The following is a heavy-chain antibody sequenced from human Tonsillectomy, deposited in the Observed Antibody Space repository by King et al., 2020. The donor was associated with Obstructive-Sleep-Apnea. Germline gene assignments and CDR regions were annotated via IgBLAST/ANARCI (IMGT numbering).Heavy chain of an antibody. Sequence: VQLVESGGGLVQPGGSLRLSCAASGFTFSSYAMSWVRQAPGKGLEWVSAISGSGGSTYYADSVKGRFTISRDNSKNHLYLQMISLRAEDTALYYCAKSTGVATRGYDYWGQGTLVTVSS. CDR1: GFTFSSYA. CDR2: ISGSGGST. V-gene: IGHV3-23*04. J-gene: IGHJ4*02. D-gene: IGHD5-12*01. CDR3: AKSTGVATRGYDY.